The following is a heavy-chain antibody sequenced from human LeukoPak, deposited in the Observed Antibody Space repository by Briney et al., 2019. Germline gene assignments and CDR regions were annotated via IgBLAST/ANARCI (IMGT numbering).Heavy chain of an antibody. Sequence: GASVKVSCKASGYTFTGYYMHWGRQAPGQGREGMGWINPNSDGTNYAQKFQGRVHITRDTSLSTAYMELSRLRSDDTAVYYCARELRGVIWYFDYWGQGTLVNGSS. CDR1: GYTFTGYY. V-gene: IGHV1-2*02. J-gene: IGHJ4*02. CDR3: ARELRGVIWYFDY. D-gene: IGHD3-10*01. CDR2: INPNSDGT.